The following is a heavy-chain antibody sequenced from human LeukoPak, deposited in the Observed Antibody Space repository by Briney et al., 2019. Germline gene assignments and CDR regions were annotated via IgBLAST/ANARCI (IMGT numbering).Heavy chain of an antibody. J-gene: IGHJ4*02. CDR1: GFTVSSNY. CDR3: ASTYYYDSSGRDY. CDR2: IYSGGST. D-gene: IGHD3-22*01. Sequence: GGSLRLSCAASGFTVSSNYMSWVRQAPGKGLEWVSVIYSGGSTYYADSVKGRFTISRDNSKNTLYLQMNSLRAEDTAVYYCASTYYYDSSGRDYWGQGTLVTVSS. V-gene: IGHV3-53*01.